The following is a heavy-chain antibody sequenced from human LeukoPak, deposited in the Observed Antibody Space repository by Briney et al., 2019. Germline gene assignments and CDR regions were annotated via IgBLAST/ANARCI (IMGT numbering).Heavy chain of an antibody. CDR2: IYYSGST. CDR3: ARGSIAARPGRGPFDP. Sequence: SETLSLTCTVSGGSISSSSYYWGWIRQPPGKGLEWIGSIYYSGSTYYNPSLKSRVTISVDTSKNQFSLKLSSVTAADTAVYYCARGSIAARPGRGPFDPWGQGTLVTVSS. J-gene: IGHJ5*02. CDR1: GGSISSSSYY. V-gene: IGHV4-39*01. D-gene: IGHD6-6*01.